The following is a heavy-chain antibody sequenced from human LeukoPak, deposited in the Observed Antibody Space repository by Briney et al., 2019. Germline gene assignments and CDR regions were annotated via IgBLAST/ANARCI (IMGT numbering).Heavy chain of an antibody. CDR3: ARGPETYYDFWRGYSGVDY. J-gene: IGHJ4*02. V-gene: IGHV3-30*03. D-gene: IGHD3-3*01. CDR2: ISYDGSNK. CDR1: GFAFSTYG. Sequence: GSLRLSCAGSGFAFSTYGIHWVRQAPGKGLEWVAVISYDGSNKYYADSVKGRFTISRDNSKNTLYLQMNSLRAEDTAVYYCARGPETYYDFWRGYSGVDYWGQGTLVTVSS.